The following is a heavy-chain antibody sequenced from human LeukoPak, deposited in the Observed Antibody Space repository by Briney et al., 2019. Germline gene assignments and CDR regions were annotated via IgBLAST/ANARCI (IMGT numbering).Heavy chain of an antibody. CDR3: ARDRYCSSTSCLLTYYYYYGMDV. J-gene: IGHJ6*02. Sequence: GASVKVSRKASGYTFTSYGISWVRQAPGQGLEWMGWISAYNGNTNYAQKLQGRVTMATDTSTSTAYMELRSLGSDDTAVYYCARDRYCSSTSCLLTYYYYYGMDVWGQGTTVTVSS. D-gene: IGHD2-2*01. V-gene: IGHV1-18*01. CDR1: GYTFTSYG. CDR2: ISAYNGNT.